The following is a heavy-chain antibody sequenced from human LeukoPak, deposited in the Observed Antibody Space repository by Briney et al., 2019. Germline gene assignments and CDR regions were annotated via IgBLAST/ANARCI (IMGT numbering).Heavy chain of an antibody. CDR3: AGERNCGGDCYQGSWFDP. V-gene: IGHV3-20*04. CDR1: AFTFDDYG. CDR2: INWNGGST. D-gene: IGHD2-21*02. J-gene: IGHJ5*02. Sequence: PGGSLRLSCAASAFTFDDYGMSWVRQAPGKGLEWVSGINWNGGSTGYADSVKGRFTISRDNAKNSLYLQMNSLRAEDTAIYYCAGERNCGGDCYQGSWFDPWGQGTLVTVSS.